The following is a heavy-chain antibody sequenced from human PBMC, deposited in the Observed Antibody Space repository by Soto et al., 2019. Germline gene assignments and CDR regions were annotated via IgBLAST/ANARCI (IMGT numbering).Heavy chain of an antibody. CDR1: GDSVSSNSAA. CDR2: TYYRSKWYN. Sequence: QSQTLSLTCAISGDSVSSNSAAWNWIRQSPSRGLEWLGRTYYRSKWYNDYAVSVKSRITINPDTSKNQFSLQLNSVTPEDTAVYYCARGSGYSSGWYYFYSAMDVWGQGTPVPVPS. D-gene: IGHD6-19*01. V-gene: IGHV6-1*01. J-gene: IGHJ6*02. CDR3: ARGSGYSSGWYYFYSAMDV.